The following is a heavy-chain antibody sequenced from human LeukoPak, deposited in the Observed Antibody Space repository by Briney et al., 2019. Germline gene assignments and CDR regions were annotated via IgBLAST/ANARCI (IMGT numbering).Heavy chain of an antibody. Sequence: ASVKVSCKASGYTFTSYDINWVRQATGQGLGWMGWMNPNRGNTGYAQKFQSRVTMTRNTSISTAYMELSSLRSEDTAVYYCARVYPASGYYYLYYYYYGMDVWGQGTTVTVSS. CDR1: GYTFTSYD. CDR2: MNPNRGNT. D-gene: IGHD3-22*01. CDR3: ARVYPASGYYYLYYYYYGMDV. V-gene: IGHV1-8*01. J-gene: IGHJ6*02.